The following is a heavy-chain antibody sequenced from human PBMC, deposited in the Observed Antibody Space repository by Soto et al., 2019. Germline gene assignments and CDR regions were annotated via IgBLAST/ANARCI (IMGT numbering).Heavy chain of an antibody. CDR3: ATFPRGYCSSTSCYNWFDP. D-gene: IGHD2-2*01. V-gene: IGHV4-4*02. CDR2: IYHSGST. Sequence: LSLTCAVSGGSISSSNWWSWVRQPPGKGLEWIGEIYHSGSTNYNPSLKSRVTISVDKSKNQFSLKLSSVTAADTAVYYCATFPRGYCSSTSCYNWFDPWGQGTQVTVSS. J-gene: IGHJ5*02. CDR1: GGSISSSNW.